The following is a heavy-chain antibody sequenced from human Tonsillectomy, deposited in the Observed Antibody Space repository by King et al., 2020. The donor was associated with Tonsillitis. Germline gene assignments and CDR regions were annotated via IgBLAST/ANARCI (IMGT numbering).Heavy chain of an antibody. CDR2: INLGGDTT. J-gene: IGHJ2*01. D-gene: IGHD1-1*01. CDR1: GFTFSVYA. CDR3: ASNSGHTNVPDV. Sequence: VQLVESGGGLAQPGGSLRLSCAASGFTFSVYAMTWVRQAPGKGLEWVSFINLGGDTTSYADTVKGRFTISRDNSKNTLYLQMDSLRAEDTAVYYCASNSGHTNVPDVWGRGTLVTVSS. V-gene: IGHV3-23*04.